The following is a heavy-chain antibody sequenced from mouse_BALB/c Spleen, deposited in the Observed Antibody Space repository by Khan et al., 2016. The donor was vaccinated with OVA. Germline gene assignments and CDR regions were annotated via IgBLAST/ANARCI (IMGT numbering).Heavy chain of an antibody. V-gene: IGHV5-6-4*01. Sequence: EVKLMESGGGLVKPGGSLKLSCAASGFTFSSYTMSWVRQTPEKRLEWVATISSGGSYTYYADSVKGLFTISRDNAKNTQYLQMSSLKSEETAMYYCTRGEGYYGNPYAMDYWGQGTSVTVSS. J-gene: IGHJ4*01. D-gene: IGHD2-1*01. CDR1: GFTFSSYT. CDR3: TRGEGYYGNPYAMDY. CDR2: ISSGGSYT.